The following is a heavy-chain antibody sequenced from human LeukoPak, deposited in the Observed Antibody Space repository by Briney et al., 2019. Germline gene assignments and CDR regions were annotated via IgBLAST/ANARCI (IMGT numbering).Heavy chain of an antibody. D-gene: IGHD1-14*01. CDR1: GYTFTSYD. CDR2: MNPNSGNT. V-gene: IGHV1-8*01. CDR3: AKDPARSGYYFDY. J-gene: IGHJ4*02. Sequence: ASVKVSCKASGYTFTSYDINWVRQATGQGLEWMGWMNPNSGNTGYAQKFQGRVTMTRNTSISTAYMELNSLRAEDTAVYYCAKDPARSGYYFDYWGQGTLVTVSS.